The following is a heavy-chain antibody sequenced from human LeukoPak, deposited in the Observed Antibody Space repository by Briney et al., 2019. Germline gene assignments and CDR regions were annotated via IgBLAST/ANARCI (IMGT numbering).Heavy chain of an antibody. CDR2: IYHSGST. V-gene: IGHV4-38-2*02. J-gene: IGHJ4*02. CDR1: GYSISSGYY. CDR3: ARERQQLVNYFDY. D-gene: IGHD6-13*01. Sequence: SETLSLTCTVSGYSISSGYYWGWIRQPPGKGLEWIGSIYHSGSTYYNPSLKSRVTISVDTSKNQFSLKLSSVTAADTAVYYCARERQQLVNYFDYWGQGTLVTVSS.